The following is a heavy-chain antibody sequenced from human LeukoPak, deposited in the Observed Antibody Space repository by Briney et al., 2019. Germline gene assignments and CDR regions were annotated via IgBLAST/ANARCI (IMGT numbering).Heavy chain of an antibody. CDR3: ASPSGYYSYFDY. CDR2: IYYSGST. D-gene: IGHD3-22*01. J-gene: IGHJ4*02. Sequence: SETLSLTCTVSGGSISSSSYYWGWIRQPPGKGLEWIGSIYYSGSTYYNPSPQSRVTISVDTSKNQFSLKLSSVTAADTAVYYCASPSGYYSYFDYWGQGTLATVSS. CDR1: GGSISSSSYY. V-gene: IGHV4-39*01.